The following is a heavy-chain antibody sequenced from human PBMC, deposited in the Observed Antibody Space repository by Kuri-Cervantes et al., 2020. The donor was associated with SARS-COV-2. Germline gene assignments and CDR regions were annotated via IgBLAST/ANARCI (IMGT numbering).Heavy chain of an antibody. Sequence: GESLKISCAASGFSFSDYYMMWVRQAPGKGLQWVSYISDRGTTTYYADSVKGRFTISRDNAKNTLFLQMSNLRADDTAVYYCARAGYYCSSTSCPSLPDYWGQGTLVTVSS. D-gene: IGHD2-2*01. CDR1: GFSFSDYY. CDR3: ARAGYYCSSTSCPSLPDY. J-gene: IGHJ4*02. CDR2: ISDRGTTT. V-gene: IGHV3-11*01.